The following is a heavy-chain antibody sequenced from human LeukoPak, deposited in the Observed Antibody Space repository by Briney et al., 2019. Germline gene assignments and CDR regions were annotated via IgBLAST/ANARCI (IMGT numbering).Heavy chain of an antibody. CDR3: ARILESSTSAIDY. V-gene: IGHV3-21*01. J-gene: IGHJ4*02. CDR2: ISSSSSYI. CDR1: GFTFSSYS. D-gene: IGHD2-2*01. Sequence: GGSLRLSCAASGFTFSSYSMNWVRQAPGKGLEWVSSISSSSSYIYYADSVKGRFTISRDNAKNSLYLQMNSLRAEDTAVYYCARILESSTSAIDYWGQGTLVTVSS.